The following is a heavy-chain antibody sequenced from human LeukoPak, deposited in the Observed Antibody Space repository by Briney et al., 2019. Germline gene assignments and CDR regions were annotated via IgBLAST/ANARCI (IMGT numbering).Heavy chain of an antibody. CDR3: ARARGDYDFWSGYYNGYFDY. D-gene: IGHD3-3*01. Sequence: GGSLRLSCAASGFTFSSYWMSWVRQAPGKGLEWVANIKQDGSEKYYVDSVKGRFTISRDNAKNSMYLQMNSLRAEDTAVYYCARARGDYDFWSGYYNGYFDYWGQGTLVTVSS. J-gene: IGHJ4*02. V-gene: IGHV3-7*01. CDR1: GFTFSSYW. CDR2: IKQDGSEK.